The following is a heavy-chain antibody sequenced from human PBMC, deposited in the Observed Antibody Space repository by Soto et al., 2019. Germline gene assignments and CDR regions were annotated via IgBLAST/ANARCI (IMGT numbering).Heavy chain of an antibody. CDR3: ARPPSTYCSGGSCYHDY. Sequence: QVQLVQSGAEVKKPGASVKVSCKASGYTFTSYDINWVRQATGQGLEWMGWMNPNSGNTGYAQKFQGRANMTRNTSISTAYMELSSLRSEDTAVYYCARPPSTYCSGGSCYHDYWGQGTLVTVSS. CDR1: GYTFTSYD. V-gene: IGHV1-8*01. CDR2: MNPNSGNT. D-gene: IGHD2-15*01. J-gene: IGHJ4*02.